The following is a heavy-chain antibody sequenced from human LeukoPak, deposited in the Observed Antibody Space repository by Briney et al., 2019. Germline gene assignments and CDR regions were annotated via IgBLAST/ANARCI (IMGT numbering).Heavy chain of an antibody. CDR2: ITGSGGTT. CDR3: AENYGDYVRGLDY. CDR1: GFMFSRYA. J-gene: IGHJ4*02. D-gene: IGHD3-10*02. V-gene: IGHV3-23*01. Sequence: TGGSLRLSCAASGFMFSRYAMSWVRQAAGEGLEWVSAITGSGGTTFYADSVKGRFTISRDNSKNTLYLQMYSLRAEATAVYYCAENYGDYVRGLDYWGQGTLVTVSS.